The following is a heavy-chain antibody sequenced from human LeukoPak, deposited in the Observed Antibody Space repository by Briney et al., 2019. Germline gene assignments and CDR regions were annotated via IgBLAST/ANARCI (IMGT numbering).Heavy chain of an antibody. V-gene: IGHV1-18*01. CDR3: ARGPTLFSSSWYGQVDY. J-gene: IGHJ4*02. CDR2: ISAYNGNT. D-gene: IGHD6-13*01. CDR1: GYTFTSYG. Sequence: ASVKVSCKASGYTFTSYGISWVRQAPGQGLEWMGWISAYNGNTNYAQKLQGRVTMTTDTSTSTAYMELRSLRSDDTAVYYCARGPTLFSSSWYGQVDYWGQGTLVTVAS.